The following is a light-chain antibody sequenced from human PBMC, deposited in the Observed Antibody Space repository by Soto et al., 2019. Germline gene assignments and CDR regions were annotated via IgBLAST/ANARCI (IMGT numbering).Light chain of an antibody. Sequence: QAVVTQEPSLTVSPGGTVTLTCGSSTGTVTTGHYPYWFQQKPGQAPRTLIYDTSDKHSWTPARFSGSLLGGKAALTLSGAQPEDEADYYCLLNYSGARVFGGGTKLTVL. CDR2: DTS. CDR1: TGTVTTGHY. J-gene: IGLJ2*01. CDR3: LLNYSGARV. V-gene: IGLV7-46*01.